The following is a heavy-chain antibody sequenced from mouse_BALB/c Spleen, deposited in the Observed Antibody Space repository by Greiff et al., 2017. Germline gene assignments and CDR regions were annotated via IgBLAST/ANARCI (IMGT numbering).Heavy chain of an antibody. J-gene: IGHJ3*01. D-gene: IGHD2-2*01. CDR2: IDPANGNT. V-gene: IGHV14-3*02. CDR3: AVYYGYDGSPWFAY. Sequence: EVKLVESGAELVKPGASVKLSCTASGFNIKDTYMHWVKQRPEQGLEWIGRIDPANGNTKYDPKFQGKATITADTSSNTAYLQLSSLTSEDTAVYYCAVYYGYDGSPWFAYWGQGTLVTVSA. CDR1: GFNIKDTY.